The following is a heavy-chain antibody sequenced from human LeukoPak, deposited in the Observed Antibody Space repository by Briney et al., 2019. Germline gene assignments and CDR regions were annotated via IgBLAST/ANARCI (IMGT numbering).Heavy chain of an antibody. CDR3: ARIYSSSWFLNWFDP. CDR1: GGSISSSSYY. Sequence: SETLSLTCTVSGGSISSSSYYWGWIRQPPGKGLECIGTIYHSGSTYHNPSLKSRVTISVDTSKNQFSLKLNSVTAADTAVYYCARIYSSSWFLNWFDPWGQGTLVTVSS. J-gene: IGHJ5*02. D-gene: IGHD6-13*01. V-gene: IGHV4-39*07. CDR2: IYHSGST.